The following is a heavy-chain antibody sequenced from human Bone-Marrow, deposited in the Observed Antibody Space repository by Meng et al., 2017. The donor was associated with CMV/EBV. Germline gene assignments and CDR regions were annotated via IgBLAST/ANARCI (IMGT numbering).Heavy chain of an antibody. CDR2: IWYDGSNK. CDR3: AKDARSVGSGTYYEVNYLDY. CDR1: GFTFSSYG. J-gene: IGHJ4*02. Sequence: GESLKISCAASGFTFSSYGMHWVRQAPGKGLEWVAIIWYDGSNKYYADSVKGRFTISRDNSKNTLYLQMNSLRADDTAVYYCAKDARSVGSGTYYEVNYLDYWGQGTLVTVPS. D-gene: IGHD3-10*01. V-gene: IGHV3-33*06.